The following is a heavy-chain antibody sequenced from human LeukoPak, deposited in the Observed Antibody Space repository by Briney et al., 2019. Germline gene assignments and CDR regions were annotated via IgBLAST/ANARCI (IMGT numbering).Heavy chain of an antibody. V-gene: IGHV4-31*03. CDR2: IYYSGST. D-gene: IGHD1-1*01. Sequence: SQTLSLTCTVSGGSISSGGYYWSWIRQHPGKGLEWIGSIYYSGSTNFNPSLQGRVTISLDTSRNQFSLKLSSVTAADTAVYYCASGDNDPLFDYWGQGTLVTVSS. J-gene: IGHJ4*02. CDR3: ASGDNDPLFDY. CDR1: GGSISSGGYY.